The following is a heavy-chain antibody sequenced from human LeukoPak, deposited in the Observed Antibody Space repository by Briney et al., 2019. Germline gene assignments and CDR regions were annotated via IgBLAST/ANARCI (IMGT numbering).Heavy chain of an antibody. CDR1: GGSFSGYY. D-gene: IGHD5-24*01. J-gene: IGHJ6*02. V-gene: IGHV4-34*01. CDR3: AGKRWLQFRYYYYGMDV. Sequence: PSETLSLTCAVYGGSFSGYYWSWIRQPPGKGLEWIGEINHSGSTNYNPSLKSRVTISVDTSKNQFSLKLSSVTAADTAVYYCAGKRWLQFRYYYYGMDVWGQGTTVTVSS. CDR2: INHSGST.